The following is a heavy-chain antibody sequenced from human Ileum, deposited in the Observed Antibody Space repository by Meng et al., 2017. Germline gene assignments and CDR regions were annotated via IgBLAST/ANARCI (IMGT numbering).Heavy chain of an antibody. J-gene: IGHJ4*02. CDR3: ARPAVTTALGGFDY. D-gene: IGHD3-16*01. V-gene: IGHV4-39*01. CDR2: IYYNGNT. CDR1: GDSIRYSSYY. Sequence: QLQLQESGPGLVKPSDTLSVPCAVSGDSIRYSSYYWGWVRQPPGQGLEWIGSIYYNGNTYYSPSLKSRASISVDTSKNQFSLKLSSVTAADTAVYYCARPAVTTALGGFDYWGQGTLVTVSS.